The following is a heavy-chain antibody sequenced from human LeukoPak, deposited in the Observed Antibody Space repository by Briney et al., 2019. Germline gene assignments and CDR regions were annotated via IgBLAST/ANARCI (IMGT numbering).Heavy chain of an antibody. CDR2: ISYDGSSK. CDR1: GFTFSSSA. Sequence: GGSLRLSCAASGFTFSSSAMHWVCQAPGKGLEWVAVISYDGSSKYYADSVKGRFTISRDNSKNTLYLQMNSLRAEDTAVYHCARGGSFSGGFWGQGTLVTVSS. J-gene: IGHJ4*02. D-gene: IGHD6-19*01. CDR3: ARGGSFSGGF. V-gene: IGHV3-30-3*01.